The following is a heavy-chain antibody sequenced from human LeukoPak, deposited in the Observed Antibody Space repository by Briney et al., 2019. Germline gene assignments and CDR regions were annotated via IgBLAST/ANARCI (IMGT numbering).Heavy chain of an antibody. CDR2: INHSGST. CDR3: ARASWYRVRNWFDP. V-gene: IGHV4-34*01. D-gene: IGHD6-13*01. Sequence: PSETLSLTCAVYGGSFSGYYWSWIRQPPGKGLERIGEINHSGSTNYNPSLKSRVTISVDTSKNQFSLKLSSVTAADTAVYYCARASWYRVRNWFDPWGQGTLVTVSS. J-gene: IGHJ5*02. CDR1: GGSFSGYY.